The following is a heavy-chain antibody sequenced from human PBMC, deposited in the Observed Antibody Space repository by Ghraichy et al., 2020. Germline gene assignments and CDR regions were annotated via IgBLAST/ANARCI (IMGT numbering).Heavy chain of an antibody. V-gene: IGHV3-30*04. D-gene: IGHD1-26*01. CDR3: ARDEGGSYGGGDDAFDI. Sequence: GGSLRLSCAASGFTFSSYAMHWVRQAPGKGLEWVAVISYDGSNKYYADSVKGRFTISRDNSKNTLYLQMNSLRAEDTAVYYCARDEGGSYGGGDDAFDIWGQGTMVTVSS. CDR1: GFTFSSYA. J-gene: IGHJ3*02. CDR2: ISYDGSNK.